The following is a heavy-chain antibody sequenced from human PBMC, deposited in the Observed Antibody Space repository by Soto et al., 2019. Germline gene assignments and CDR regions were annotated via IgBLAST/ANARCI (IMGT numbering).Heavy chain of an antibody. Sequence: GGTLRLSCEDSGVTFSGYDFHWVRQSPGKGLEWVAIISSDGSDTYYADSVKGRFTISRDNSKNTLYLQMNSLMPEHTALYYCGKDAIVVIPDAKRCFGIHVCGQGTTVTVSS. V-gene: IGHV3-30*18. D-gene: IGHD2-2*01. CDR3: GKDAIVVIPDAKRCFGIHV. J-gene: IGHJ6*02. CDR1: GVTFSGYD. CDR2: ISSDGSDT.